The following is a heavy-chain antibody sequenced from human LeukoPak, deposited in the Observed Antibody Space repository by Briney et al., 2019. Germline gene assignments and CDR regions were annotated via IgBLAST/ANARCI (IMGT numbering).Heavy chain of an antibody. V-gene: IGHV3-64D*06. Sequence: GGSLRLSCSASGLTFSLYSMHWVRQAPGKGLEYVSGISTNGGSTYYADSVKGRFTISRDNSKNTLYLQMSSLRPEDTAVYYCVKGIVVVTARAFDYWGQGTLVTVSS. CDR3: VKGIVVVTARAFDY. CDR1: GLTFSLYS. J-gene: IGHJ4*02. CDR2: ISTNGGST. D-gene: IGHD2-21*02.